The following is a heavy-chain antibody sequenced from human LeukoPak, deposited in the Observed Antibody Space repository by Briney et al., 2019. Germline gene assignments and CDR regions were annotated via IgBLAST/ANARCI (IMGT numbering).Heavy chain of an antibody. CDR2: ISSSSSYI. D-gene: IGHD5-18*01. CDR3: ARDPRSYGSNWFDP. V-gene: IGHV3-21*01. Sequence: GGSLRLSCAASGFTFSSYSMNWVRQAPGKGLEWVSSISSSSSYIYYADSVKGRFTIPRDNAKNSLYLQMNSLRAEDTAVYYCARDPRSYGSNWFDPWGQGTLVTVSS. CDR1: GFTFSSYS. J-gene: IGHJ5*02.